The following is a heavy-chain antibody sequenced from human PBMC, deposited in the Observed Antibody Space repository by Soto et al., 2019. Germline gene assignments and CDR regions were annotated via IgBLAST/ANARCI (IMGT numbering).Heavy chain of an antibody. J-gene: IGHJ4*02. CDR2: IWYDGSSE. Sequence: QVQLVESGGGVVQPGRSLRLSCAASVFTFNRYGMHWVRQAPGKGLEWVAVIWYDGSSEYYADSVKGRFTISRDNSKNTLFLQMNSLRAEDTAVYYCARGVDYFDYWGQGTLVTVSS. CDR3: ARGVDYFDY. CDR1: VFTFNRYG. V-gene: IGHV3-33*01.